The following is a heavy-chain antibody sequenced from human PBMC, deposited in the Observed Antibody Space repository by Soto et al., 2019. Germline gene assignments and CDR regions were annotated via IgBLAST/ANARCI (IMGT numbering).Heavy chain of an antibody. CDR1: GYTFTSYG. D-gene: IGHD6-19*01. J-gene: IGHJ6*02. V-gene: IGHV1-18*01. CDR3: ARDVLRVAATQYYYYYYGMDV. Sequence: GASVKVSCKASGYTFTSYGISWVRQAPGQGLEWMGWISAYNGNTNYAQKLQGRVTMTTDTSTSTAYMELRSLRSDDTAVYYCARDVLRVAATQYYYYYYGMDVWGQGTTVTVSS. CDR2: ISAYNGNT.